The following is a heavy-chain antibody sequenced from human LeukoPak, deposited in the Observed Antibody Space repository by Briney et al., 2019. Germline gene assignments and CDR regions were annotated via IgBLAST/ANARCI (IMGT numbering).Heavy chain of an antibody. CDR2: IIPIFGTA. J-gene: IGHJ6*03. D-gene: IGHD1-1*01. Sequence: SVKVSYKASGGTFSSYAISWVRQAPGQGLEWMGGIIPIFGTANYAQKFQGRVTITTDESTSTAYMELSSLRSGDTAVYYCASNKVDPFVGASVGDPTRQLYYYYYYMDVWGKGTTVTVSS. CDR1: GGTFSSYA. CDR3: ASNKVDPFVGASVGDPTRQLYYYYYYMDV. V-gene: IGHV1-69*05.